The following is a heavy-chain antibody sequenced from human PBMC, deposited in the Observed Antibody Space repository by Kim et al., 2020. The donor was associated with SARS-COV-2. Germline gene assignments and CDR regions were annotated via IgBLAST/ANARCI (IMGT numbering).Heavy chain of an antibody. CDR3: ARGRATVTTFRYYYNGMDV. CDR2: IDHSGST. D-gene: IGHD4-17*01. J-gene: IGHJ6*02. CDR1: GGSFSGYY. V-gene: IGHV4-34*01. Sequence: SETLSLTCAVYGGSFSGYYWSWIRQPPGKGLEWIGEIDHSGSTNYNPSLKSRVTISEDTSKNQVSLKLSSVTAADTAVYYCARGRATVTTFRYYYNGMDVWGRGTTVTVS.